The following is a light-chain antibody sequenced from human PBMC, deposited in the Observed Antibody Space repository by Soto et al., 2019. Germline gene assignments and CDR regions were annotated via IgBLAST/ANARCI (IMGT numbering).Light chain of an antibody. V-gene: IGKV3-11*01. CDR1: QSVSNS. CDR3: QQRTNWPLT. Sequence: EIVLTQSPATLSLSPGERATLSCWASQSVSNSLAWYQQRPGQSPRLLIYDVSTRATGIPARFGGSGSGTDFTLTISSLETEDFAVYYCQQRTNWPLTFGQGTKVE. CDR2: DVS. J-gene: IGKJ1*01.